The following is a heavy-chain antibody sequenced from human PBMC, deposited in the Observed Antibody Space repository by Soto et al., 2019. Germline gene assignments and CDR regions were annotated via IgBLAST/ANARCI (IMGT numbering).Heavy chain of an antibody. CDR3: ARGLSSGRNNWFDP. V-gene: IGHV6-1*01. CDR2: TYYRSKWYY. CDR1: GDSVSSNSAT. D-gene: IGHD6-19*01. J-gene: IGHJ5*02. Sequence: SQTLSLTCAISGDSVSSNSATWNWIRQSPSRGLQWLGRTYYRSKWYYDYAESVKSRITINPDTSKNQFSLQLNSVTPEDTAVYYCARGLSSGRNNWFDPWGQGTLVTVSS.